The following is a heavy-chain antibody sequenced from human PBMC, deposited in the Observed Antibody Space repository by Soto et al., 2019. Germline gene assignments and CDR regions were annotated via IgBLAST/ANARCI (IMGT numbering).Heavy chain of an antibody. J-gene: IGHJ6*02. CDR2: VYYSGST. V-gene: IGHV4-59*01. D-gene: IGHD5-18*01. CDR3: ASMRYSYGDYYYGMDV. Sequence: QVQLQESGPGLVKPSETLSLTCTVSGGSISSYYWSWIRQPPGKGLEWIGCVYYSGSTNYNPSLKRRVTIAVDTSKNQFALKLSSVTAAATAVYYCASMRYSYGDYYYGMDVWGQGTTVTVSS. CDR1: GGSISSYY.